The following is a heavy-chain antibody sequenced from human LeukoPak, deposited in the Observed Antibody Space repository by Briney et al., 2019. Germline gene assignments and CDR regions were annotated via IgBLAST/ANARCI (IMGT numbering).Heavy chain of an antibody. J-gene: IGHJ4*02. CDR1: GGSISSTSDF. CDR2: IHYSGST. Sequence: SETLSLTCSVSGGSISSTSDFWGWIRKPPGKGLEWIVSIHYSGSTYYKSSLKSRVTRSVDTSKNQFSLKLTSVTAADTAVYYCTRHAFESSGNDLDYLDNSGQGDLVTVSS. V-gene: IGHV4-39*01. D-gene: IGHD3-22*01. CDR3: TRHAFESSGNDLDYLDN.